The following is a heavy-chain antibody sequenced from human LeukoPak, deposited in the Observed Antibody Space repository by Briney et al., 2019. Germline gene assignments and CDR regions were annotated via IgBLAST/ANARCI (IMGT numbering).Heavy chain of an antibody. Sequence: SETLSLTCTVSGGSISSSSYYWGWIRQPPGKGLEWIGSIYYSGSTYYNPSLKSRVTISVDTSKNQFSLKLSSVTAADTAVYYCARLSWIQLYLDYWGQGTLVTVSS. J-gene: IGHJ4*02. CDR2: IYYSGST. D-gene: IGHD5-18*01. CDR3: ARLSWIQLYLDY. CDR1: GGSISSSSYY. V-gene: IGHV4-39*07.